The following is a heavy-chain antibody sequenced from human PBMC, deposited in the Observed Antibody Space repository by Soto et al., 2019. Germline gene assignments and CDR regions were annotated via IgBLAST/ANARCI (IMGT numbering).Heavy chain of an antibody. CDR2: IIPIFGTA. V-gene: IGHV1-69*13. J-gene: IGHJ4*02. CDR3: AREGGYSGYDYVFYY. CDR1: GGTFSSYA. Sequence: SVKVSCKASGGTFSSYAISWVRQAPGQGLEWMGGIIPIFGTANYAQKFQGRVTITADESTSTAYMELSSLRSEETAVYYCAREGGYSGYDYVFYYWGQGTLVTVSS. D-gene: IGHD5-12*01.